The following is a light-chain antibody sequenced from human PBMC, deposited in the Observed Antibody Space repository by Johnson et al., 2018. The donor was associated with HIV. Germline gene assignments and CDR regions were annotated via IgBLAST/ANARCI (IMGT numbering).Light chain of an antibody. CDR2: GND. V-gene: IGLV1-40*01. CDR1: SSNIGAGYD. Sequence: SVLTQPPSVSGAPGQRVTISCTGSSSNIGAGYDVHWYQQFPGTAPKLLIYGNDNRPSGVPERFSGSKSGTSASLAITGLQAEDEADYYCQSYDNALSGSKVFGTGTELTVL. CDR3: QSYDNALSGSKV. J-gene: IGLJ1*01.